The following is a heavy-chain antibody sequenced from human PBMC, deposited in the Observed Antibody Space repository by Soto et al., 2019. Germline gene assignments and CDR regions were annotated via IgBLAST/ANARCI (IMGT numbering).Heavy chain of an antibody. D-gene: IGHD6-19*01. Sequence: QVQLQESGPGLVKPSETLSLTCTVSSGSISSYYWSWIRQPPGKGLEWIGYIYYSGSTHYNPSLKSRVTISVDQSKNQFSLKVNSVTAADTAIYYCARTRYSSGRDLDYWGQGTLVTVSS. J-gene: IGHJ4*02. CDR1: SGSISSYY. V-gene: IGHV4-59*08. CDR2: IYYSGST. CDR3: ARTRYSSGRDLDY.